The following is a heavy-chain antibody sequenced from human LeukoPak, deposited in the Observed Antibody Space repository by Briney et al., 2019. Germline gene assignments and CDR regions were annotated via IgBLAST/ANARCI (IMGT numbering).Heavy chain of an antibody. Sequence: GGSLRLSCAASGFTVSNNYMNWVRQAPGKGLEWVSVIYSGGSTYYADSVKGRFTISRDDSKNTLYLQMNSLRAEDTAVYYCARSRYSDGWGLFDCWGQGALVSVSS. V-gene: IGHV3-53*01. D-gene: IGHD1-26*01. CDR1: GFTVSNNY. J-gene: IGHJ4*02. CDR3: ARSRYSDGWGLFDC. CDR2: IYSGGST.